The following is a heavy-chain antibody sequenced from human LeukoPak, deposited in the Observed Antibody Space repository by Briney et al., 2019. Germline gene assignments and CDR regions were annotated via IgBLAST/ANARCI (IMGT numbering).Heavy chain of an antibody. D-gene: IGHD6-19*01. CDR1: GGSISGYY. V-gene: IGHV4-59*08. CDR3: ARLASSGWSHCDY. CDR2: IYYSGST. J-gene: IGHJ4*02. Sequence: SETLSLTCTVSGGSISGYYWSWIRRPPGKGPEWIGYIYYSGSTNYNPSLKSRVTISVDTSKNQFSLKMNSVTAADTAVYYCARLASSGWSHCDYWGQGTLVTVSS.